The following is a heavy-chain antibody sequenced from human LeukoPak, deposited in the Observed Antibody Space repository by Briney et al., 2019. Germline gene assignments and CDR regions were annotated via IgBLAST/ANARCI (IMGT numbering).Heavy chain of an antibody. Sequence: PGGALILHCACSHLNVIFNCLGGVRPGPRTWLEGVSFLYSGGNTYYADSVKGRLTISRDNSKNTVHLQMNSLRAEDTAMYYCARRAGDYSHPYDYWGQGTLVTVSS. V-gene: IGHV3-53*01. CDR1: HLNVIFNC. CDR3: ARRAGDYSHPYDY. D-gene: IGHD3-22*01. J-gene: IGHJ4*02. CDR2: LYSGGNT.